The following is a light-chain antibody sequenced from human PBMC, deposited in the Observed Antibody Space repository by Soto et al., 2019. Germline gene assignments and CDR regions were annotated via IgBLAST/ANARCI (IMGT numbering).Light chain of an antibody. V-gene: IGLV2-14*01. J-gene: IGLJ1*01. CDR2: GVS. Sequence: QSALAQPASVSGSPGQSITIPCSGTISDFVVYNYVSWYQQHPGKAPKLMLYGVSKRPSGVSNRFSGSKSGNTASLTISGLQAEDEADYYCSSHTTSSALQVFGTGTKVTVL. CDR3: SSHTTSSALQV. CDR1: ISDFVVYNY.